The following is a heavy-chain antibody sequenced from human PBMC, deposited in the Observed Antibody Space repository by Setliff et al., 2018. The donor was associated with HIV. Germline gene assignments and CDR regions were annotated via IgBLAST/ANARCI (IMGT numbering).Heavy chain of an antibody. V-gene: IGHV4-39*01. J-gene: IGHJ3*02. CDR2: IYCSGTT. D-gene: IGHD3-22*01. Sequence: SETLSLTCTVSGDSISSSTFYWGWIRQPPGKGLEWIGSIYCSGTTYYNPSLKSRVAISVDTSKNQFSLKLSSVTAADTAVYYCARSLVPSGYYYGRHAFDIWGQGTKVTVSS. CDR3: ARSLVPSGYYYGRHAFDI. CDR1: GDSISSSTFY.